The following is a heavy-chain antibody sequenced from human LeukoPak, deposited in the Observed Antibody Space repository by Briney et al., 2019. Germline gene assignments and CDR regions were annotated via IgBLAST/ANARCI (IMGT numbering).Heavy chain of an antibody. CDR3: ARVGRRWLQFRPNPNWFDP. V-gene: IGHV4-39*07. J-gene: IGHJ5*02. Sequence: SETLSLTCTVSGGSISSSSYYWGWIRQPPGKGLEWIGSIYYSGSTYYNPSLKSRVTISVDTSKNQFSLKLSSVTAADTAVYYCARVGRRWLQFRPNPNWFDPWGQGTLVTVSS. D-gene: IGHD5-24*01. CDR1: GGSISSSSYY. CDR2: IYYSGST.